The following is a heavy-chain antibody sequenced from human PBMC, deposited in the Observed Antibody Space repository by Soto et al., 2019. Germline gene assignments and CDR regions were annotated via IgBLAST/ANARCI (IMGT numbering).Heavy chain of an antibody. J-gene: IGHJ6*02. CDR2: ISGNGGSA. D-gene: IGHD3-10*01. CDR3: AKDYRSHDVRYYYHGMDL. Sequence: EVKLLESGGGLVQPGGSLRVSCGGSGFAFSTFALSWVRQAPGEGLEWVASISGNGGSAYYADSVKGRFTISRDNAEKTLSLQIDSLRVNDTAKYYCAKDYRSHDVRYYYHGMDLWGQGTTVTVS. V-gene: IGHV3-23*01. CDR1: GFAFSTFA.